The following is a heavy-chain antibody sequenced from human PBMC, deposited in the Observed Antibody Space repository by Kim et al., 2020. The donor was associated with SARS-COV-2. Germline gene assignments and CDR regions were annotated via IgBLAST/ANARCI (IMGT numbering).Heavy chain of an antibody. CDR2: INHSGST. Sequence: SETLSLTCAVYGGSFSGYYWSWIRQPPGKGLEWIGEINHSGSTNYNPSLKSRVTISVDTSKNQFSLKLSSVTAADTAVYYCARVGWRGSYGDYWGQGTLVTVSS. J-gene: IGHJ4*02. CDR1: GGSFSGYY. V-gene: IGHV4-34*01. CDR3: ARVGWRGSYGDY. D-gene: IGHD1-26*01.